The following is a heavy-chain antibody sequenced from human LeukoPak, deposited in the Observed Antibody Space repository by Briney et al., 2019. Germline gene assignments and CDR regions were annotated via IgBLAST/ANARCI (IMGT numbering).Heavy chain of an antibody. CDR3: ARGESSSWYTFDY. CDR2: IYSGGST. D-gene: IGHD6-13*01. CDR1: GFTVSSNY. J-gene: IGHJ4*02. Sequence: GGSLRLSCAASGFTVSSNYMSWVRQAPGKGLEWVSVIYSGGSTYYADSVKGRFTISRHNSKNTLYLQMNSLRAEDTAVYYCARGESSSWYTFDYWGQGTLVTVSS. V-gene: IGHV3-53*04.